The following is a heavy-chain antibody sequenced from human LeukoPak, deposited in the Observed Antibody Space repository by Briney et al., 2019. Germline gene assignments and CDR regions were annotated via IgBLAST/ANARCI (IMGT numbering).Heavy chain of an antibody. CDR1: GYTFTGYY. D-gene: IGHD3-3*01. V-gene: IGHV1-2*02. J-gene: IGHJ4*02. Sequence: ASVKVSCKASGYTFTGYYIHWVRQAPGQGLEWMGWINPNSGGTNYAQKFQGRVTMTRDTSISTAYMELSRLRSDDTAVYYCARVVKFDFWILGQWGQGTLVTVSS. CDR3: ARVVKFDFWILGQ. CDR2: INPNSGGT.